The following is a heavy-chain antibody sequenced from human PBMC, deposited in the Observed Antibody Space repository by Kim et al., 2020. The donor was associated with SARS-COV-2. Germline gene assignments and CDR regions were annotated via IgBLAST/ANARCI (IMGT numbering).Heavy chain of an antibody. CDR3: ARGFGSGWTRFDY. CDR1: GFTFSSYG. V-gene: IGHV3-33*05. J-gene: IGHJ4*02. CDR2: ISYDGSNK. Sequence: LSLTCAASGFTFSSYGMHWVRQAPGKGLEWVAVISYDGSNKYYADSVKGRFTISRDNSKNTLYLQMNSLRAEDTAVYYCARGFGSGWTRFDYWGQGTLVTVSS. D-gene: IGHD6-19*01.